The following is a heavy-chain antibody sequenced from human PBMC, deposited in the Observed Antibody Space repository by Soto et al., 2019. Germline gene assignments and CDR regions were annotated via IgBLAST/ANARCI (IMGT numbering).Heavy chain of an antibody. CDR3: ARTSILRLNNWYFDL. Sequence: QVQLVESGGGVVQPGRSLRLSCGASGFTFSNYGLHWVRQAPGKGLECVAVIWYDGSHEYYADSVKGRFTISRDNSKYTLILPINSLRPEDTAVYCCARTSILRLNNWYFDLWGRGTLVTVSS. CDR2: IWYDGSHE. D-gene: IGHD5-12*01. CDR1: GFTFSNYG. V-gene: IGHV3-33*01. J-gene: IGHJ2*01.